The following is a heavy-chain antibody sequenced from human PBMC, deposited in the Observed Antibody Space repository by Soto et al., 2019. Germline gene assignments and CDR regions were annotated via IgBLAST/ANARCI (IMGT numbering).Heavy chain of an antibody. J-gene: IGHJ5*02. CDR3: ARGGDSSGYYGHNSFDP. CDR2: MNPNSGNT. Sequence: QVQLVQSGAEVKKPGASVKVSCKASGYTFTSYDINWVRQATGQGLEWMGWMNPNSGNTGYAQKFQGRVTMTRNTSISTAYMELSSLRSEDPAVYYCARGGDSSGYYGHNSFDPWGQGTLVTVSS. D-gene: IGHD3-22*01. V-gene: IGHV1-8*01. CDR1: GYTFTSYD.